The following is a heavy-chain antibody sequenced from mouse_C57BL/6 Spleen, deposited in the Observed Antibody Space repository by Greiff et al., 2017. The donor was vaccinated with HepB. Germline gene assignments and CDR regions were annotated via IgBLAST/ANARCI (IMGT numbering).Heavy chain of an antibody. CDR1: GYTFTSYW. CDR2: IHPNSGST. CDR3: AREEYYGSSPSRYFDV. V-gene: IGHV1-64*01. D-gene: IGHD1-1*01. J-gene: IGHJ1*03. Sequence: QVQLQQPGAELVKPGASVKLSCKASGYTFTSYWMHWVKQRPGQGLEWIGMIHPNSGSTNYNEKFKSKATLTVDKSSITAYMQLSSLTSEDSAVYYCAREEYYGSSPSRYFDVWGTGTTVTVSS.